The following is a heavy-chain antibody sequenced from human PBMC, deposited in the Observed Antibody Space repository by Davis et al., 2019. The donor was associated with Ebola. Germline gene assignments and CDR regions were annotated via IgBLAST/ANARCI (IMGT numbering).Heavy chain of an antibody. CDR1: GFTFSSYA. J-gene: IGHJ4*02. D-gene: IGHD3-22*01. CDR3: ARPPYYYDSSGYSN. CDR2: ISGSGGST. Sequence: GESLKISCAASGFTFSSYAMHWVRQAPGKGLEWVSAISGSGGSTYYADSVKGRFTISRDNSKNTLYLQMNSLRAEDTAVYYCARPPYYYDSSGYSNWGQGTLVTVSS. V-gene: IGHV3-23*01.